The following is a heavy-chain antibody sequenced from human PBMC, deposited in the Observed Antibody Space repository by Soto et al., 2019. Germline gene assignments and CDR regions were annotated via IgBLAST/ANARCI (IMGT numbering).Heavy chain of an antibody. CDR3: AHLKCYYDYVWGSYRYTEQYYFDY. D-gene: IGHD3-16*02. J-gene: IGHJ4*02. V-gene: IGHV2-5*01. CDR2: IYWNDDK. CDR1: GFSLSTSGVG. Sequence: SGPTLVNPTQTLTLTCTFSGFSLSTSGVGVGWIRQPPGKALEWLALIYWNDDKRYSPSLKSRLTITKDTSKNQVVLTMTNMDPVDTATYYCAHLKCYYDYVWGSYRYTEQYYFDYWGQRTLVTVSS.